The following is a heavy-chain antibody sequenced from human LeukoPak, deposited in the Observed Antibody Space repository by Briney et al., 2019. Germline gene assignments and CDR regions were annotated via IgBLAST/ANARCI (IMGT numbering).Heavy chain of an antibody. Sequence: SETLSLTCTVSGGSISSGGYYWSWIRQPPGKGLEWIGYIYYSGSTNYNPSLKSRVTISVDTSKNQFSLKLSSVTAADTAVYYCARHLNGYDSFDYWGQGTLVTVSS. CDR3: ARHLNGYDSFDY. CDR1: GGSISSGGYY. V-gene: IGHV4-61*08. J-gene: IGHJ4*02. D-gene: IGHD5-12*01. CDR2: IYYSGST.